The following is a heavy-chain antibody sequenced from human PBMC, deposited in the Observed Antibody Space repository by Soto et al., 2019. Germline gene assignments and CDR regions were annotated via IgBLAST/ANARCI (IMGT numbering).Heavy chain of an antibody. CDR2: MYWDEDK. CDR1: GISLSTVGVG. J-gene: IGHJ5*02. CDR3: VHRAYLRTSHNWFDP. Sequence: QITLKESGPTLVKSTHTLTLPCNVSGISLSTVGVGVGWIRQPPGKALEWLALMYWDEDKRYTPSLKTRLTIAKDTSKNQRVLTMNNMDPVDTGTYYCVHRAYLRTSHNWFDPWGQGTLVTVSS. D-gene: IGHD2-2*01. V-gene: IGHV2-5*02.